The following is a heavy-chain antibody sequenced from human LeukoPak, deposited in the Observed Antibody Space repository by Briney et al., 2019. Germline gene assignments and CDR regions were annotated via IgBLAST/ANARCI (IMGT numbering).Heavy chain of an antibody. Sequence: GGSLRLSCAASGFTVSSNYMSWVRQAPGKGLEWVSAIGTAGDTYYPGSVKGRFTISRENAKNSLYLQVNSLRAGDTAVYYCARGSQSWFDPWGQGTLVTVSS. CDR2: IGTAGDT. CDR3: ARGSQSWFDP. V-gene: IGHV3-13*01. D-gene: IGHD4-11*01. J-gene: IGHJ5*02. CDR1: GFTVSSNY.